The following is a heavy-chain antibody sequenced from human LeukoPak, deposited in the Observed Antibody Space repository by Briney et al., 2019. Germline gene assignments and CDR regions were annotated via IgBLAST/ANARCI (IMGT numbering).Heavy chain of an antibody. CDR2: ISWNGGST. V-gene: IGHV3-20*04. CDR3: ARATPYYYYMDV. J-gene: IGHJ6*03. D-gene: IGHD4-17*01. CDR1: GFTFDDYG. Sequence: PGGSLRLSCAAYGFTFDDYGMNWVRQAPGKGLEWVSGISWNGGSTGYANYVKGRSTISRDNAKNSLYLQMNSLRAEDTALYYCARATPYYYYMDVWGKGNTVTVSS.